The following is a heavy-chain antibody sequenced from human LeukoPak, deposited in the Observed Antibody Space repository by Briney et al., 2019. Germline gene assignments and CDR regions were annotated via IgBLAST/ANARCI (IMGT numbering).Heavy chain of an antibody. J-gene: IGHJ4*02. CDR2: ISSSSSTI. V-gene: IGHV3-48*01. Sequence: GGSLRLSCAASGFTFSSYAMHWVRQAPGKGLEWVSYISSSSSTIYYADSVKGRFTISRDNAKNSLYLQMNSLRAEDTAVYYCASDPMTTKDYWGQGTLVTVSS. CDR3: ASDPMTTKDY. CDR1: GFTFSSYA. D-gene: IGHD4-11*01.